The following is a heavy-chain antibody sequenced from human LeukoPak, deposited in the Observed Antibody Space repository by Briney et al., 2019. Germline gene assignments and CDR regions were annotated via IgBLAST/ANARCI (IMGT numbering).Heavy chain of an antibody. V-gene: IGHV4-38-2*02. Sequence: SETLSLTCTVSGYSISSGYYWGWIRQPPGKGLGWIEGIFHSGSTYYNPLLKSRATISLDTTTNQCSLKLSSLTAPDTAVYYCARADGDYPFDPWGQGTLVTVSS. CDR1: GYSISSGYY. D-gene: IGHD4-17*01. CDR2: IFHSGST. CDR3: ARADGDYPFDP. J-gene: IGHJ5*02.